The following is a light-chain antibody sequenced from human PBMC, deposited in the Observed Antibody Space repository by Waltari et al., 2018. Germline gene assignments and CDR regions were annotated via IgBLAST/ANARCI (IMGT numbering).Light chain of an antibody. CDR1: ESVSIY. V-gene: IGKV3-11*01. CDR2: DAS. Sequence: EIVLTQSPATLSSSPGERVNLYCRASESVSIYIGWYQQKPGQVPRLLISDASNRATGIPDRFSGSGSDTDFTLSISSLEPEDFAVYYCQQRSTWPITFGQGTRLEVK. J-gene: IGKJ5*01. CDR3: QQRSTWPIT.